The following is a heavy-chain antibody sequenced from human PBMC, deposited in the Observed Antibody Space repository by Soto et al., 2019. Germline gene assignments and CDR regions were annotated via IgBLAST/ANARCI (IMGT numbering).Heavy chain of an antibody. J-gene: IGHJ4*02. Sequence: SETLSLTCTVSGGSISSGGYYWSWIRQHPGKGLEWIGSIYYSGSTYYNPSLKSRVTISVDTSKNQFSLKLSSVTAADTAVYYCARLTLTIIAVWGQGTPVTVSS. CDR3: ARLTLTIIAV. V-gene: IGHV4-39*01. D-gene: IGHD3-22*01. CDR1: GGSISSGGYY. CDR2: IYYSGST.